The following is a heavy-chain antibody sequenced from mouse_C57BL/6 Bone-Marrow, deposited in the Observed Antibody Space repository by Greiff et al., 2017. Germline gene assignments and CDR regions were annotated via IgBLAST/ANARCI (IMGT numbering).Heavy chain of an antibody. V-gene: IGHV5-17*01. D-gene: IGHD2-1*01. J-gene: IGHJ4*01. CDR1: GFTFSDYG. CDR2: ISSGSSTI. CDR3: TRGGNYSAMDY. Sequence: EVQRVESGAELVKPGGSLKLSCAASGFTFSDYGMHWVRQAPEKGLEWVAYISSGSSTIYYADPVKGRFTISRDNAKNTLFLQMTSLGSEDTAMYYCTRGGNYSAMDYWGQGTSVTVSS.